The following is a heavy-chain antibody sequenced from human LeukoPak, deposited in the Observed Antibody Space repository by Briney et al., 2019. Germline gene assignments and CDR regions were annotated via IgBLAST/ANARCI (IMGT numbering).Heavy chain of an antibody. CDR2: IWFDGSNK. J-gene: IGHJ4*02. Sequence: GGSLRLSCAASGFTFSNAYMNWVRQAPGKGLEWVAVIWFDGSNKYYADSVKGRFTISRDNSKNTLYLQMNSLRAEDTAVYYCARGWTLPYYFDYWGQGTLVTVSS. V-gene: IGHV3-33*08. D-gene: IGHD3/OR15-3a*01. CDR1: GFTFSNAY. CDR3: ARGWTLPYYFDY.